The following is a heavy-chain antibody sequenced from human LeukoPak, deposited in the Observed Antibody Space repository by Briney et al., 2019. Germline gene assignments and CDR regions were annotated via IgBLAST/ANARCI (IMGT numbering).Heavy chain of an antibody. D-gene: IGHD3-10*01. CDR2: IHHSGST. J-gene: IGHJ4*02. Sequence: SETLSLTCAVYGGSISGYYWSWIRQPPGKGLEWIAEIHHSGSTNYNPSLKSRVTLSIDTSKNQFSLKLSSVTAADTAVYYCARSDYGSGNYYWSLVYWGQGTLVTVSS. CDR3: ARSDYGSGNYYWSLVY. V-gene: IGHV4-34*01. CDR1: GGSISGYY.